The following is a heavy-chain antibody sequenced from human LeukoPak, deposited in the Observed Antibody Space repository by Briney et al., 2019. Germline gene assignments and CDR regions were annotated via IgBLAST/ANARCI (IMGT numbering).Heavy chain of an antibody. V-gene: IGHV3-30*18. D-gene: IGHD3-10*01. CDR3: AKDLGKVFYSGSYLEAQGAFDY. J-gene: IGHJ4*02. CDR2: ISYDEGNK. Sequence: GGSLXLSCAASGFIFSDYGMHWVRQAPGKGLEWVAIISYDEGNKYYVDSVKGRFTISRDNSKNTLYLQMNSLRAEDTAVYYCAKDLGKVFYSGSYLEAQGAFDYWGQGTLVTVSS. CDR1: GFIFSDYG.